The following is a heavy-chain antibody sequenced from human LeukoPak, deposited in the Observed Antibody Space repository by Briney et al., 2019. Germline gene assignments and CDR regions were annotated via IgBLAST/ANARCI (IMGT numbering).Heavy chain of an antibody. V-gene: IGHV1-69*13. CDR3: ARVSDSLIYCSSTSCYTLDY. CDR1: GGTFTNYA. J-gene: IGHJ4*02. D-gene: IGHD2-2*02. CDR2: IIPMYGRG. Sequence: SVKVSCKASGGTFTNYAISWVRQAPGQGLEWMGWIIPMYGRGNYAQKFQGRVTITADESTSTVYMELRSLTSDDTAVYYCARVSDSLIYCSSTSCYTLDYWGQGTLVTVSS.